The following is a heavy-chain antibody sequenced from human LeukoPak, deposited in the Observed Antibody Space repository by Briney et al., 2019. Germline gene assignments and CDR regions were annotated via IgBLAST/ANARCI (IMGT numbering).Heavy chain of an antibody. J-gene: IGHJ4*02. CDR2: IFYSGST. D-gene: IGHD6-13*01. V-gene: IGHV4-39*02. Sequence: SSETLSLTCTVSGDSISSSSYYWGWIRQPPGKGLEWIGTIFYSGSTYYNPSLKSRVTISVDTSKNQFSLKLSSVTAEDTAVYYCAREVAGFDYWGQGTLVTVSS. CDR3: AREVAGFDY. CDR1: GDSISSSSYY.